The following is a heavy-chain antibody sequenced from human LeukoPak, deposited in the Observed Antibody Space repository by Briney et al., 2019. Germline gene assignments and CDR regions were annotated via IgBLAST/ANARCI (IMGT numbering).Heavy chain of an antibody. Sequence: GGSLRLSCAASGFTFSSYGVHWVRQAPGKGLERVSFIRYDGTSKFYADSVKGRFTISRDNSKNTLYLQMNSLRAEDTAVYYCAKNGNTFDIWGQGTTVTVSS. CDR3: AKNGNTFDI. V-gene: IGHV3-30*02. J-gene: IGHJ3*02. D-gene: IGHD2/OR15-2a*01. CDR2: IRYDGTSK. CDR1: GFTFSSYG.